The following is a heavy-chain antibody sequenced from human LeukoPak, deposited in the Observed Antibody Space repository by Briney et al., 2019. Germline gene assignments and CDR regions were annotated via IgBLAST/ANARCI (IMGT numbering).Heavy chain of an antibody. J-gene: IGHJ4*02. V-gene: IGHV3-21*01. CDR3: ARGDGAFDY. Sequence: GGSLRLSCAASSGFTFSTYGMNWVRQAPGKGLEWVSSISSSSNYIYYADSVKGRFTISRDNAKNSLYLQMNSLRAEDTAVYYCARGDGAFDYWGQGTPVTVSS. D-gene: IGHD3-16*01. CDR2: ISSSSNYI. CDR1: GFTFSTYG.